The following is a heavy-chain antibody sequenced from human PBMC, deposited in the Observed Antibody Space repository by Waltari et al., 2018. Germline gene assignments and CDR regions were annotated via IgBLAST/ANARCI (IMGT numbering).Heavy chain of an antibody. D-gene: IGHD2-2*01. J-gene: IGHJ4*02. Sequence: QVQLQESGPGLVRPSETLSLTCAVSGYLINSGYYWGWVRQTPGKGLQWIGTIYHGGDKYYNPSLESRVTMSLDTSKNQFFLKLTSVTAEDMAIYYCVRNGLGYCTSSTCYKNDDWGQGALVTVSS. CDR3: VRNGLGYCTSSTCYKNDD. CDR1: GYLINSGYY. CDR2: IYHGGDK. V-gene: IGHV4-38-2*01.